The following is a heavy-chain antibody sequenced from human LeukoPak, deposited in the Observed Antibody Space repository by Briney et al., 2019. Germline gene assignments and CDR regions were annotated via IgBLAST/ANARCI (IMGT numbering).Heavy chain of an antibody. CDR3: AKDSRYDSSGYCDY. Sequence: GGSLRLSCAGSGFSFSSYAMHWVRQAPGKGLEWVSGISWNSGSIGYADSVKGRFTISRDNAKNSLYLQMNSLRAEDTALYYCAKDSRYDSSGYCDYWGQGTLVTVSS. D-gene: IGHD3-22*01. CDR1: GFSFSSYA. CDR2: ISWNSGSI. V-gene: IGHV3-9*01. J-gene: IGHJ4*02.